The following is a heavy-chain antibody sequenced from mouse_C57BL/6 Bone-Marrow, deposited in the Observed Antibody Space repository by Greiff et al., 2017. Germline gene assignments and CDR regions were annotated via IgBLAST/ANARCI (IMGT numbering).Heavy chain of an antibody. D-gene: IGHD4-1*01. CDR1: GFTFSSYG. J-gene: IGHJ3*01. Sequence: DVMLVESGGDLVKPGGSLKLSCAASGFTFSSYGMSWVRQTPDKRLEWVATISSGGSYTYYPDSVKGRFTISRDNAKNTLYLQMSSLKSEDTAMYYCARPGRVFWFAYWGQGTLVTVSA. V-gene: IGHV5-6*02. CDR3: ARPGRVFWFAY. CDR2: ISSGGSYT.